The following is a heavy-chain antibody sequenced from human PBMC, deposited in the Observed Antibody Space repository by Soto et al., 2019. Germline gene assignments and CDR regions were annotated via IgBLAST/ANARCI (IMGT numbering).Heavy chain of an antibody. Sequence: SETLSLTCTVSGGSISSSAHYWSWIRQSPGKGLEWIGEINHTGSTKYNPSLKSRVTISVDTSKNQFSLRLSSVTAADAAVYYCAKGRGIFGVVTPFDSWGQGTLVTVSS. CDR1: GGSISSSAHY. CDR2: INHTGST. V-gene: IGHV4-39*07. D-gene: IGHD3-3*01. CDR3: AKGRGIFGVVTPFDS. J-gene: IGHJ4*02.